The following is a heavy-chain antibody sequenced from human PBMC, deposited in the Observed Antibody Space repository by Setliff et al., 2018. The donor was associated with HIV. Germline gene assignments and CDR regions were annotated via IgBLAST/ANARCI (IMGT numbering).Heavy chain of an antibody. CDR2: IYYSGST. J-gene: IGHJ4*02. Sequence: PSETLSLTCTVSGGSISSYYWSWIRQPPGKGLEWIGYIYYSGSTNYNPSLKSRVTISVDTSKNEFSLNLRSVTAADTAVYFCARDRFGVPANDWGQGILVTVSS. D-gene: IGHD3-3*01. CDR3: ARDRFGVPAND. V-gene: IGHV4-59*12. CDR1: GGSISSYY.